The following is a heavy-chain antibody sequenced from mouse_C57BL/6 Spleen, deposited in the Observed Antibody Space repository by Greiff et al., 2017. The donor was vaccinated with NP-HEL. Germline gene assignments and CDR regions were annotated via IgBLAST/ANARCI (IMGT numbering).Heavy chain of an antibody. Sequence: QVQLQQPGAELVKPGASVKLSCKASGYTFTSYWMHWVNQRPGRGLEWIGRIDPSSGGTKYNEKFKSKATLTVDKPTSTAYMQLSSLTSEDSAVYYCARGWGCDGPTGDWGQGTTVTVSS. CDR3: ARGWGCDGPTGD. V-gene: IGHV1-72*01. J-gene: IGHJ2*01. D-gene: IGHD1-1*02. CDR2: IDPSSGGT. CDR1: GYTFTSYW.